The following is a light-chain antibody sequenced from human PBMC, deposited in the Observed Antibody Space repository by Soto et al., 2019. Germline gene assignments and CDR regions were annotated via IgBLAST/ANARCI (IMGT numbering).Light chain of an antibody. Sequence: QSVLTQPPSVSGTPGQTVVISCSGSSSNIGAPYDVNWYRQIPGTAPKLLIYDNNKRPSGIPDRFSGSKSGTSATLGITGLQTGDEADYYCGTWDSSLSAWVFGGGTKVTVL. CDR2: DNN. CDR3: GTWDSSLSAWV. CDR1: SSNIGAPYD. V-gene: IGLV1-51*01. J-gene: IGLJ3*02.